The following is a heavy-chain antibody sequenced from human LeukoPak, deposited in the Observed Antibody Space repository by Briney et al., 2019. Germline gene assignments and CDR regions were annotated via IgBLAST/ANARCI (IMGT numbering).Heavy chain of an antibody. CDR2: IYTSGST. CDR1: GGSNSSYY. J-gene: IGHJ6*03. D-gene: IGHD6-13*01. CDR3: ARDDSSSCYYYYYYMDV. Sequence: SETLSLTCTVSGGSNSSYYWSWIRQPAGKGLEWIGRIYTSGSTNYNPSLKSRVTMSVDTSKNQFSLKLSSVTAADTAVYYCARDDSSSCYYYYYYMDVWGKGTTVTVSS. V-gene: IGHV4-4*07.